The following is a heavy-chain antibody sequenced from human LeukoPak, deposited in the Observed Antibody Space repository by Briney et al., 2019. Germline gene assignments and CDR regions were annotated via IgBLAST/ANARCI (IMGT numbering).Heavy chain of an antibody. D-gene: IGHD6-19*01. V-gene: IGHV3-23*01. Sequence: PGGSLRLSCASSGFTFNSYGMSWVRLAPGKGLEWVSGISGSGDNTYYADSVKGRFTISRDSSRDTLYLQMNSLRAEDTAVYYCAKSRSAVAVAGSNYWGQGTLVTVSS. CDR3: AKSRSAVAVAGSNY. CDR1: GFTFNSYG. J-gene: IGHJ4*02. CDR2: ISGSGDNT.